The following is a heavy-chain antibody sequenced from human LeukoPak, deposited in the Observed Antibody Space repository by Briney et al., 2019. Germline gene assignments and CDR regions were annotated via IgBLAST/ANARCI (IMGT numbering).Heavy chain of an antibody. Sequence: SETLSLTCTVSGGSISSYHWSWIRQPPGKGLEWIGYIYYSGSTNYNPSLKSRVTISVDTSKNQFSLKLSSVTAADTAVYYCARASGDTAMVTSPDYFDYWGQGTLVTVSS. CDR1: GGSISSYH. V-gene: IGHV4-59*01. CDR3: ARASGDTAMVTSPDYFDY. D-gene: IGHD5-18*01. CDR2: IYYSGST. J-gene: IGHJ4*02.